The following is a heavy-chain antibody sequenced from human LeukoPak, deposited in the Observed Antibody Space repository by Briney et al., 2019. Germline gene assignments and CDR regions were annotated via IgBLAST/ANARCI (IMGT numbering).Heavy chain of an antibody. D-gene: IGHD6-19*01. J-gene: IGHJ4*02. V-gene: IGHV1-2*02. CDR3: ARDPLQWLVHYYFDY. Sequence: GASVKVSCKASGYTFTGYYMHWVRQAPGQGLEWMGWINPNSGGTNYAQKFQGRVTMTRDTSISTAYMELSRLRSDDTAVYYCARDPLQWLVHYYFDYWGPGTLVTVSS. CDR2: INPNSGGT. CDR1: GYTFTGYY.